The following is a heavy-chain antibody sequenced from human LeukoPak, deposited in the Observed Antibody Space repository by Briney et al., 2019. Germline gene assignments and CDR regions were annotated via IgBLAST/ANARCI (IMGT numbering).Heavy chain of an antibody. CDR2: INPSGGST. J-gene: IGHJ5*02. Sequence: ASVKVSCKASGYTFTSYYMHWVRQAPGQGLEWMGIINPSGGSTSYAQKFQGRVTMTRDTSTSTVYMELSSLRSEDTAVYYCAIGLKDYYGSGSYYITWGQGTLVTVSS. V-gene: IGHV1-46*01. CDR3: AIGLKDYYGSGSYYIT. D-gene: IGHD3-10*01. CDR1: GYTFTSYY.